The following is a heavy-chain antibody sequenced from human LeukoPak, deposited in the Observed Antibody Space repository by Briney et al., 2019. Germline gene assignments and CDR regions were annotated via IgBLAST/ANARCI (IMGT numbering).Heavy chain of an antibody. V-gene: IGHV3-33*01. CDR3: AREGLKYYYDSTLYYFDY. Sequence: GRSLRLSCAASGFTFSSYGMHWVRQATGKGLEWVAVIWYDGSNKYYADSVKGRFTISRDNSKNTLYLQMNSLRAEDTAVYYCAREGLKYYYDSTLYYFDYWGQGTLVTVSS. CDR1: GFTFSSYG. CDR2: IWYDGSNK. D-gene: IGHD3-22*01. J-gene: IGHJ4*02.